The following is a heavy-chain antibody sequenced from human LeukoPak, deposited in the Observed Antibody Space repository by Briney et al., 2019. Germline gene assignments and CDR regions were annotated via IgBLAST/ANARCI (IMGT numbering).Heavy chain of an antibody. Sequence: PSETLSLTCAVSGASISSFFCNWVRQPPGKGLEWIGYIYKSENTNYNPSLKSRVTIPGDTSKNGFSLKLTSVTAADTAEYYCVIGEGWQPDYWGQGTLVTVSS. D-gene: IGHD5-24*01. CDR1: GASISSFF. CDR2: IYKSENT. CDR3: VIGEGWQPDY. V-gene: IGHV4-59*01. J-gene: IGHJ4*01.